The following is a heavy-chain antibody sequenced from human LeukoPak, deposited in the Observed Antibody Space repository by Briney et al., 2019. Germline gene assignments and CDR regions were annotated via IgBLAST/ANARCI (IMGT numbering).Heavy chain of an antibody. V-gene: IGHV3-23*01. CDR1: GFTFSNYD. CDR2: ISGSGGST. Sequence: QTGGSLRLSCAASGFTFSNYDMSWVRQAPGKGLEWVSTISGSGGSTYYADSVKGRFSISRDNSKNTLYLQMSSLRAEDTAVYYCVKDASGSWYPGYYIHWGQGTLVTVSS. CDR3: VKDASGSWYPGYYIH. J-gene: IGHJ4*02. D-gene: IGHD6-13*01.